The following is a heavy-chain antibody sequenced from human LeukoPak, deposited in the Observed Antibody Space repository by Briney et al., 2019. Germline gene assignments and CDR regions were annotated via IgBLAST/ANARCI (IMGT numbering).Heavy chain of an antibody. CDR2: IYHSGST. CDR3: ARGYSGYDTYWYFDL. Sequence: SETLSLTCAVSGGSISSGRYSWSWIRQPPGKGLEWIGYIYHSGSTYYNPSLKSRVTISVDRSKNQFSLKLSSVTAADTAVYYCARGYSGYDTYWYFDLWGRGTRVTVSS. J-gene: IGHJ2*01. CDR1: GGSISSGRYS. V-gene: IGHV4-30-2*01. D-gene: IGHD5-12*01.